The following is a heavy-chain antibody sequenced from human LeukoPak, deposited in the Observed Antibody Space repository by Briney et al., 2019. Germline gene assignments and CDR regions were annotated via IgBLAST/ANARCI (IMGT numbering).Heavy chain of an antibody. V-gene: IGHV4-4*02. CDR1: GGSISSSNW. D-gene: IGHD5-18*01. CDR3: ARRPAMVVAFDI. CDR2: IYPSGST. Sequence: SQTLSFTCAVSGGSISSSNWWSWVRQPPGKGLEWIGEIYPSGSTNYNPSLKSRVTISVDKSKNQFSLKLHSVSAADTAVYYCARRPAMVVAFDIWGQGTMVTVSS. J-gene: IGHJ3*02.